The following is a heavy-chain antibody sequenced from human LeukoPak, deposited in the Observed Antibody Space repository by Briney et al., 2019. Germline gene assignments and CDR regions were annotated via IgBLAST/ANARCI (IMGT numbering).Heavy chain of an antibody. D-gene: IGHD6-13*01. Sequence: PGGSLRLSCAASGFTFSSYSMNWVRQAPGKGLEWVSSISSSSSYIYYADSVKGRFTISRDNAKNSLYLQMNSLRAEDTAVYYCARDPLLRGIAAAGMGGANYFDDWGQGTLVTVSS. CDR3: ARDPLLRGIAAAGMGGANYFDD. J-gene: IGHJ4*02. CDR2: ISSSSSYI. CDR1: GFTFSSYS. V-gene: IGHV3-21*01.